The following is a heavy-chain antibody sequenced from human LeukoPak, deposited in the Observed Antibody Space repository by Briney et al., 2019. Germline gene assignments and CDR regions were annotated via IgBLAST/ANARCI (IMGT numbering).Heavy chain of an antibody. J-gene: IGHJ4*02. CDR1: GFIFSKFA. Sequence: PGGSLRLSCAASGFIFSKFAMHWVRQAPGKGLEWVAVISYDGSNKYYADSVKGRFTISRDNSKNTLYLQMNSLRAEDTAVYYCARDHRGVRDYFDYWGQGTLVTVSS. CDR3: ARDHRGVRDYFDY. CDR2: ISYDGSNK. V-gene: IGHV3-30-3*01. D-gene: IGHD3-10*01.